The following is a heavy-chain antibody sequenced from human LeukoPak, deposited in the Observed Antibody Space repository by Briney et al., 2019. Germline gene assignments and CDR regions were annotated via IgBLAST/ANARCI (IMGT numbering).Heavy chain of an antibody. CDR2: IWYDGSNK. Sequence: GRSLRLSCAASGFTFSSYGMHWVRQAPGKGLEWVAVIWYDGSNKYYADSVKGRFTISRDNSKNTLYLQMNSLRAEDTAAYYCARDLASSSLDYWGQGTLVTVSS. V-gene: IGHV3-33*01. D-gene: IGHD6-13*01. J-gene: IGHJ4*02. CDR3: ARDLASSSLDY. CDR1: GFTFSSYG.